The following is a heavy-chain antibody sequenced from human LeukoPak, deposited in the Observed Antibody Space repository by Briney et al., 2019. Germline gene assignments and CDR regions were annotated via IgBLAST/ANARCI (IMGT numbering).Heavy chain of an antibody. CDR1: GFTFSSYE. CDR2: ISSSGSTI. CDR3: ARDSRYCSSTSCLGNGMDV. D-gene: IGHD2-2*01. Sequence: GGSLGLSCAASGFTFSSYEMNWVRQAPGKGLEWVSYISSSGSTIYYADSVKGRFTTSRDNAKNSLYLQMNSLRAEDTAVYYCARDSRYCSSTSCLGNGMDVWGKGTTVTVSS. J-gene: IGHJ6*04. V-gene: IGHV3-48*03.